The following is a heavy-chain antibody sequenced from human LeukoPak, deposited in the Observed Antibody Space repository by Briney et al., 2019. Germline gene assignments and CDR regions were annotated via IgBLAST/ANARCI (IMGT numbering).Heavy chain of an antibody. V-gene: IGHV1-2*06. CDR3: ARAPAAMYRYYYYYMDV. D-gene: IGHD2-2*01. J-gene: IGHJ6*03. CDR2: INPNSGGT. Sequence: GASVKVSCKASGYTFTGYYMHWVRQAPGQGLEWMGRINPNSGGTNYAQKFQGRVTITRDTSISTAYMELSSLRSEDTAVYYCARAPAAMYRYYYYYMDVWGKGTTVTVSS. CDR1: GYTFTGYY.